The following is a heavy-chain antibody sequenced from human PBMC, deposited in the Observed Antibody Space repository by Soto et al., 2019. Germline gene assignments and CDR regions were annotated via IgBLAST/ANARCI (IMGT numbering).Heavy chain of an antibody. V-gene: IGHV3-53*01. CDR2: IYSGASGGNT. CDR3: AKSGEIDVLLWFGESPPLYYDY. D-gene: IGHD3-10*01. CDR1: GFTVSSNY. J-gene: IGHJ4*02. Sequence: GGSLRLSCAASGFTVSSNYMSWVRQAPGKGLEWVSVIYSGASGGNTYYADSVKGRFTISRDNSKNTLYLQMNSLRAEDTAVYYCAKSGEIDVLLWFGESPPLYYDYWGQGTLVTVSS.